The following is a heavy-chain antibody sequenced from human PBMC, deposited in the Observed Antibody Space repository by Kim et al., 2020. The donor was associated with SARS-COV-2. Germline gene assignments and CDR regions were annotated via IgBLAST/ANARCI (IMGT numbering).Heavy chain of an antibody. Sequence: GGSLRLSCAASGFTFSSYAMHWVRQAPGKGLEWVAVISYDGSNKYYADSVKGRFTISRDNSKNTLYLQMNSLRAEDTAVYYCARGGGSGTPHFDYWGQGTLVTVSP. CDR1: GFTFSSYA. V-gene: IGHV3-30-3*01. J-gene: IGHJ4*02. D-gene: IGHD1-7*01. CDR3: ARGGGSGTPHFDY. CDR2: ISYDGSNK.